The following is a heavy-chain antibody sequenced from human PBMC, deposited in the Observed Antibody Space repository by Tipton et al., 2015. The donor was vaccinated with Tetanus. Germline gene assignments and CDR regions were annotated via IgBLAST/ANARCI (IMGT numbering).Heavy chain of an antibody. CDR2: ISSSSSYT. CDR1: GFTFSDYY. V-gene: IGHV3-11*06. CDR3: ARRNYYYGSGSYSTTYYYYYGMDV. J-gene: IGHJ6*02. D-gene: IGHD3-10*01. Sequence: SLRLSCAASGFTFSDYYMSWIRQAPGKGLEWVSYISSSSSYTNYADSVKGRFTISRDNAKNSLYLQMNSLRAEDTAVYYCARRNYYYGSGSYSTTYYYYYGMDVWGQGTTVTVSS.